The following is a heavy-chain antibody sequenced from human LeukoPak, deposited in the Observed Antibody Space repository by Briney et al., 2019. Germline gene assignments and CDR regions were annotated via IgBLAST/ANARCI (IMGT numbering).Heavy chain of an antibody. Sequence: ASVKVSCKASGYTFSSYGISWVRQAPGHGLEWVGWISAYSGDTIYAQKLQGRVTMTTDTSTSTAYMELRSLISDDTAVYYCARDFTPYCSSTSCSWFDPWGQGTLVTVSS. CDR2: ISAYSGDT. CDR1: GYTFSSYG. J-gene: IGHJ5*02. CDR3: ARDFTPYCSSTSCSWFDP. V-gene: IGHV1-18*01. D-gene: IGHD2-2*01.